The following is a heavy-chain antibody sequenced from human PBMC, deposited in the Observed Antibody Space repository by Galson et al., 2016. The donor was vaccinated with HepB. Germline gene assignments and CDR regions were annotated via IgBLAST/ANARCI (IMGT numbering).Heavy chain of an antibody. V-gene: IGHV1-2*02. D-gene: IGHD5/OR15-5a*01. J-gene: IGHJ2*01. CDR3: ARVSEAYWYFDL. CDR1: GYTFSNYY. Sequence: SVKVSCKASGYTFSNYYIHWVRQAPGQGLEWMGWINPNLGGTRFAQKFQGRVTMTRDMSVMAAFMELSSLTPDDTAMYYCARVSEAYWYFDLWGRGTLLPVSS. CDR2: INPNLGGT.